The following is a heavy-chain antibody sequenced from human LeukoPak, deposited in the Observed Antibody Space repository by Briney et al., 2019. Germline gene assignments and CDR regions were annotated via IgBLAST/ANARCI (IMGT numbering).Heavy chain of an antibody. Sequence: GSLRLSCAASGFTVSSNYMGWVRQAPGKGLEWIGYIYYSGSTNYNPSLKSRVTISVDTSKNQFSLKLSSVTAADTAVYYCARAKPPIQLFGYYYMDVWGKGTTVTVSS. D-gene: IGHD5-18*01. V-gene: IGHV4-59*02. CDR2: IYYSGST. CDR3: ARAKPPIQLFGYYYMDV. J-gene: IGHJ6*03. CDR1: GFTVSSNY.